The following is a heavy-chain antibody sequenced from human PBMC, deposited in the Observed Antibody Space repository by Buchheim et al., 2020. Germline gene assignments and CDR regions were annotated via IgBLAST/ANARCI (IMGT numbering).Heavy chain of an antibody. V-gene: IGHV3-30-3*01. CDR3: ARDGVGSGYDFDY. Sequence: QAQLVESGGGVVQPGRSLRLSCAASGITFSTFAMHWVRQAPGKGLEWVAVITYDGTNKYYSDSVKGRFTVSRDNSKNTPFLQMSSLRAEDTAVYYCARDGVGSGYDFDYWGQGTL. CDR2: ITYDGTNK. J-gene: IGHJ4*02. D-gene: IGHD5-12*01. CDR1: GITFSTFA.